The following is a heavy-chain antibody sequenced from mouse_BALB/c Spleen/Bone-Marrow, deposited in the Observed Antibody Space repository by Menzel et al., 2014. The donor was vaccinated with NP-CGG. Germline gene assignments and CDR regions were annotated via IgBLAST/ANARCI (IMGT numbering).Heavy chain of an antibody. CDR2: ISYDGSN. J-gene: IGHJ2*01. V-gene: IGHV3-6*02. CDR1: GSSITSGYY. D-gene: IGHD2-3*01. CDR3: ASEPYDGSLFDY. Sequence: LQESGPGLVKPSQSLSLTCSVTGSSITSGYYWNWIRQFPGNKLEWMGYISYDGSNNYNPSLKNRISITRDASKNQFFLRLNSVSPEDTATYYCASEPYDGSLFDYWSQGTTLAVSS.